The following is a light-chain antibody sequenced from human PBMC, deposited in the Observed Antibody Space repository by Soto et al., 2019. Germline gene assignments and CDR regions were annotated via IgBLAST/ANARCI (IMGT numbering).Light chain of an antibody. CDR1: QTISSW. J-gene: IGKJ3*01. Sequence: TVSGYEGERVTITCRASQTISSWLAWYQQKPGKAPKLLIYKASTLKSGVPSRFSGSGSGTEFTLTIICLQPDDFAPYYCQLYNCYSEAFGHGAIVDI. CDR3: QLYNCYSEA. V-gene: IGKV1-5*03. CDR2: KAS.